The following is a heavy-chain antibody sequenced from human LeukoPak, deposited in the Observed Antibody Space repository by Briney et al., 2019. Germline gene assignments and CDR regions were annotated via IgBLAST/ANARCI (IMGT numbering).Heavy chain of an antibody. Sequence: SVKVSYKASGGTFSSYAISWVRQAPGQRLEWMGRIIPILGIANYAQKFQGRVTITADKSTSTAYMELSSLRSEDTAVYYCAREDEVGAIDYWGQGTLVTVSS. V-gene: IGHV1-69*04. CDR3: AREDEVGAIDY. CDR2: IIPILGIA. J-gene: IGHJ4*02. D-gene: IGHD1-26*01. CDR1: GGTFSSYA.